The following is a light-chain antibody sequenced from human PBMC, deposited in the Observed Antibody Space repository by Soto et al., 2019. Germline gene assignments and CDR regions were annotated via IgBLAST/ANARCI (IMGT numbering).Light chain of an antibody. CDR2: DVS. V-gene: IGKV3-20*01. CDR1: QSVSSTY. J-gene: IGKJ1*01. CDR3: QQYGSSPT. Sequence: ETVLTQSPGTLSSSPGERATLSCRSSQSVSSTYLAWYQQKPVQAPRLLIYDVSSRATGIPERFSGSGSGTDFTITISRLEPEDFAMYSGQQYGSSPTFGQGTKVEIK.